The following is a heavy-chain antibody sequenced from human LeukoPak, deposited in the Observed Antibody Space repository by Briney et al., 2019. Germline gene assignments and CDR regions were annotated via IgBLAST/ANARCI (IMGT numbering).Heavy chain of an antibody. V-gene: IGHV4-34*01. J-gene: IGHJ4*02. CDR1: GGSFSTYY. D-gene: IGHD3-22*01. Sequence: SETLSLTCAVYGGSFSTYYWSWIRQPPGKGLEWIGEINHSGGTNYNPSLKSRVTISVDTSKNQFSLKLSSVTAADTAVYYCARGTYDSSGYYYVHYFDYWGQGTLVTVSS. CDR3: ARGTYDSSGYYYVHYFDY. CDR2: INHSGGT.